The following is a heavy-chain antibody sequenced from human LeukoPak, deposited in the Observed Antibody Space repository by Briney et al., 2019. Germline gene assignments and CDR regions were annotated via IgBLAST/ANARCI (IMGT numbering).Heavy chain of an antibody. V-gene: IGHV3-30*04. J-gene: IGHJ5*02. CDR1: GFTFSSHA. D-gene: IGHD2-8*01. CDR3: AKVGTSSLRDWFDP. Sequence: PGGSLRLSCAASGFTFSSHAINWVRQAPGKGLEWLAVISYDGSNKYYVDSVKGRFTISRDNSKNTLYLQMNSLRAEDTAVYYCAKVGTSSLRDWFDPWGQGTLVTVSS. CDR2: ISYDGSNK.